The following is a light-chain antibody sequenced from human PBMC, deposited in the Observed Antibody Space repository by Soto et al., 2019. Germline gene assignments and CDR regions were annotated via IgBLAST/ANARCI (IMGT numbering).Light chain of an antibody. CDR1: SSDVGGYNY. CDR2: EVS. J-gene: IGLJ1*01. CDR3: SSYTAGGTI. Sequence: QSALTQPASVSGSPGQSITISCTGTSSDVGGYNYVSWYQQHPGKAPKLMISEVSNRPSGVSNRFSGSKSGNTASLTISGLQAEDEADYYCSSYTAGGTIFGTGTQLTVL. V-gene: IGLV2-14*01.